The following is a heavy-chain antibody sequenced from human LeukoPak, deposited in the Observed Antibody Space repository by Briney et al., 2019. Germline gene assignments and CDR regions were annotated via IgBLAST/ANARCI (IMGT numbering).Heavy chain of an antibody. V-gene: IGHV3-74*01. CDR2: IKGDASST. J-gene: IGHJ4*02. CDR3: ARDLRVGG. Sequence: GSLRLSCAASGFNFRSYWMYWVRQVPGKGLVWVSGIKGDASSTTYADSVKGRFTISRDNAKNTVYLQMNSLRVEDTALYYCARDLRVGGWGQGTLVTVSS. D-gene: IGHD3-16*01. CDR1: GFNFRSYW.